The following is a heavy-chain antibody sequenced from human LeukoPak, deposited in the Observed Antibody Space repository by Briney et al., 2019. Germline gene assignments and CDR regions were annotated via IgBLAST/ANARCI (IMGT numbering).Heavy chain of an antibody. CDR2: INHSGST. CDR1: GGSFSGYY. D-gene: IGHD1-1*01. J-gene: IGHJ5*02. CDR3: ASRPRGGTTVYNWFDP. Sequence: SETLSLTCAVYGGSFSGYYWSWIRQPPGKGLEWIVEINHSGSTNYNPSLKSRVTISVDTSKNQFSLKLSSVTAADTAVYYCASRPRGGTTVYNWFDPWGQGTLVTVSS. V-gene: IGHV4-34*01.